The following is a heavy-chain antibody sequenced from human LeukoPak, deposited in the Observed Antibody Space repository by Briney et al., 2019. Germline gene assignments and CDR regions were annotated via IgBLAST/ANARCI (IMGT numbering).Heavy chain of an antibody. V-gene: IGHV1-2*02. CDR3: ARDLQSSSGSYYVVGY. D-gene: IGHD3-22*01. CDR1: GYTFTGYY. Sequence: EASVKVSCKASGYTFTGYYMHWVRQAPGQGLEWMGWINPNSGGTNYAQKFQGRVTMTRDTSISTAYMELSRLRSDDTAVYYCARDLQSSSGSYYVVGYWGQGTLVTVSS. J-gene: IGHJ4*02. CDR2: INPNSGGT.